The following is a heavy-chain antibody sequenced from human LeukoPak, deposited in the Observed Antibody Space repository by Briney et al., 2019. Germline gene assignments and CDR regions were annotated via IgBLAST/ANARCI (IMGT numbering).Heavy chain of an antibody. Sequence: SETPSLTCTVSGGSVSSGSYYWSWIRQPPGKGLEWIGYIYYSGSTNYNPSLKSRVTISVDTSKNQFSLKLSSVTAADTAVYYCARGSYSGSYYVHYWGQGTLVTVSS. J-gene: IGHJ4*02. D-gene: IGHD1-26*01. CDR1: GGSVSSGSYY. CDR3: ARGSYSGSYYVHY. CDR2: IYYSGST. V-gene: IGHV4-61*01.